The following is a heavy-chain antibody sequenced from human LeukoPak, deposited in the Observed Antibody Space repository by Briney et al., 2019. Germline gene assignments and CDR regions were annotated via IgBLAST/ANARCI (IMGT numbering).Heavy chain of an antibody. CDR2: ISSSSSYI. CDR1: GFTFNNYA. CDR3: ARAYGSGSYNFDY. J-gene: IGHJ4*02. D-gene: IGHD3-10*01. V-gene: IGHV3-21*01. Sequence: GGSLRLSCSASGFTFNNYALNWVRQAPGKGLEWVSSISSSSSYIYYADSVKGRFTISRDNAKNSLYLQMNSLRAEDTAVYYCARAYGSGSYNFDYWGQGTLVTVSS.